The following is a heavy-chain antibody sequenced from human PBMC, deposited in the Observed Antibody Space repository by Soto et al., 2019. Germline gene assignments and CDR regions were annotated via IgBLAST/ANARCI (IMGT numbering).Heavy chain of an antibody. CDR1: GYTFTSYA. Sequence: ASVKVSCKASGYTFTSYAMHWVRQAPGQRLEWMGWINAGNGNTKYSQKFQGRVTITRDTSASTAYMELSSLRSEDTAVYYCARDFFRSAKPHKKNWFDPRGQGTLVTVSS. D-gene: IGHD5-18*01. CDR2: INAGNGNT. V-gene: IGHV1-3*01. J-gene: IGHJ5*02. CDR3: ARDFFRSAKPHKKNWFDP.